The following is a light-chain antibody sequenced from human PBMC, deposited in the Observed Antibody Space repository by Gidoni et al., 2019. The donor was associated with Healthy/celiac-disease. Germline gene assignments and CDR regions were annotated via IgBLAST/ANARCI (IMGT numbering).Light chain of an antibody. Sequence: ELVLTQSPGTLSLSPGERATLSCRASQSVSSSYLAWYQQKPGQAPRLLIYGASSRATGIPDRFSGSGSGTDFTLIISRLEPEDFAVYYCQQYGSSPALTFGGGTKVEIK. V-gene: IGKV3-20*01. CDR3: QQYGSSPALT. CDR2: GAS. J-gene: IGKJ4*01. CDR1: QSVSSSY.